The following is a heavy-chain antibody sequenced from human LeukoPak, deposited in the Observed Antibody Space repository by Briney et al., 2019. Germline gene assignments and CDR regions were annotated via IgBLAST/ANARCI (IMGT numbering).Heavy chain of an antibody. CDR2: IIPILGIA. V-gene: IGHV1-69*04. CDR1: GGTFSSYT. CDR3: AREDLRSSTSVFALDI. D-gene: IGHD2-2*01. J-gene: IGHJ3*02. Sequence: SVKVSCKASGGTFSSYTISWVRQAPGQGLEWMGRIIPILGIANCAQKFQGRVTITADKSTSTAYMELSSLRSEDTAVYYCAREDLRSSTSVFALDIRGQGTMVTVSS.